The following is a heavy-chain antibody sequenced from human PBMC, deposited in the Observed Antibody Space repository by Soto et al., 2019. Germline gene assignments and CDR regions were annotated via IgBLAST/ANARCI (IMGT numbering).Heavy chain of an antibody. CDR2: IDPNSGGT. D-gene: IGHD3-22*01. Sequence: VASVKVSCKASGYTFTAYYIHWVRQAPGQGLEWMGWIDPNSGGTSYAQKFQGRVTLTRDTSISTAYMELTGLRSDDTAVYYCARGDGGPETSGYAFNNWGLGTMVTVSS. CDR1: GYTFTAYY. J-gene: IGHJ3*02. CDR3: ARGDGGPETSGYAFNN. V-gene: IGHV1-2*02.